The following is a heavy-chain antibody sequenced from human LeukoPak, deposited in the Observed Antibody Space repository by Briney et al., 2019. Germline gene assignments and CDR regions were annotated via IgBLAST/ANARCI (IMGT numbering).Heavy chain of an antibody. V-gene: IGHV4-38-2*02. D-gene: IGHD3-22*01. CDR3: ARRPTYYYDSSGYHTGGYFDY. CDR1: GYSISSGYY. Sequence: SETLSLTCTVSGYSISSGYYWGWIRQPPGKGLEWIGSIYHSGSTYYNPSLKSRVTISVDTSKNQFSLKLSSVTAADTAVYFCARRPTYYYDSSGYHTGGYFDYWGQGTLVTVSS. CDR2: IYHSGST. J-gene: IGHJ4*02.